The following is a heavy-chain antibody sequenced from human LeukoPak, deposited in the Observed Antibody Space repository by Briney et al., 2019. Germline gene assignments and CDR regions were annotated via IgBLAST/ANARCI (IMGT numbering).Heavy chain of an antibody. CDR1: GFTFSSYS. V-gene: IGHV3-30*18. CDR2: ISYDGSNK. Sequence: GGSLRLSCAASGFTFSSYSMNWVRQAPGKGLEWVAVISYDGSNKYYADSVKGRFTISRDNSKNTLYLQMSNLRAEDTAVYYCAKDRGRLFDYWGQGTLVTVSS. J-gene: IGHJ4*02. CDR3: AKDRGRLFDY. D-gene: IGHD5-12*01.